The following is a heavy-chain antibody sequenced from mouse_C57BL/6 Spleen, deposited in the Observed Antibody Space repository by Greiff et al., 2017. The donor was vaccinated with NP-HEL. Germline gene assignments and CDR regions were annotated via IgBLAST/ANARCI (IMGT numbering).Heavy chain of an antibody. CDR2: ISSGSSTI. J-gene: IGHJ3*01. V-gene: IGHV5-17*01. CDR1: GFTFSDYG. D-gene: IGHD4-1*01. CDR3: ASFLNWDDFAY. Sequence: EVKLQESGGGLVKPGGSLKLSCAASGFTFSDYGMHWVRQAPEKGLEWVAYISSGSSTIYYADTVKGRFTISRDNAKNTLFLQMTSLRSEDTAMYYCASFLNWDDFAYWGQGTLVTGAA.